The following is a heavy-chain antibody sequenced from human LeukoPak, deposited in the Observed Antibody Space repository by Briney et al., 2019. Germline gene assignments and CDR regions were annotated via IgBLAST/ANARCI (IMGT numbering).Heavy chain of an antibody. CDR1: GGSISSSSYY. V-gene: IGHV4-39*07. CDR3: ARAHTPSSGWYGGGDGWFDP. D-gene: IGHD6-19*01. CDR2: IYYSGST. J-gene: IGHJ5*02. Sequence: SETLSLTCTVSGGSISSSSYYWGWIRQPPGKGLEWIGSIYYSGSTYYNPSLKSRVTISVDTSKNQFSLKLSSVTAADTAVYYCARAHTPSSGWYGGGDGWFDPWGQGTLVTVSS.